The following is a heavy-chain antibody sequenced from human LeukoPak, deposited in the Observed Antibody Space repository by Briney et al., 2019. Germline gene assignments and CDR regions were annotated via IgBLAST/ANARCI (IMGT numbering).Heavy chain of an antibody. CDR3: ARAIAGTTEY. CDR2: IRYDGSNK. CDR1: GFTFSSYG. J-gene: IGHJ4*02. Sequence: TGGSLRLSCAAPGFTFSSYGMHWVRQAPGKGLEWVAFIRYDGSNKYYADSVKGRFTISKDNSKNTLYLQMNSLRPEDTAVYYCARAIAGTTEYWGQGTLVTVSS. D-gene: IGHD1-20*01. V-gene: IGHV3-30*02.